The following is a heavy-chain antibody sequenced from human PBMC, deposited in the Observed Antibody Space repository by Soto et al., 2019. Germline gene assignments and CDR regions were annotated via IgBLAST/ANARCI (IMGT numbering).Heavy chain of an antibody. J-gene: IGHJ4*02. Sequence: QVQLQQWGAGLLKPSETLSLTCAVYGGSFSGYYWSWIRQPPGKGLEWIGEINHSGSTNYNPSLKSRVTISVDTSKNQFSLKLSSVTAADTAVYYCARGKHLVRGNYFDYWGQGTLVSVSS. V-gene: IGHV4-34*01. D-gene: IGHD6-6*01. CDR1: GGSFSGYY. CDR3: ARGKHLVRGNYFDY. CDR2: INHSGST.